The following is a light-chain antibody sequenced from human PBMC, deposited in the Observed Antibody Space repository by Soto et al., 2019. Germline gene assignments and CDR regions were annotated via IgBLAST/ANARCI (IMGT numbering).Light chain of an antibody. CDR1: QRVSGN. V-gene: IGKV3-15*01. Sequence: IVLRQSLATLSVSPGERATLFCRASQRVSGNLAWYQQEPGQAPRLLMYGASIRATGFPDRFSGSGSGTEFTLTISSLQSEDFAVYYCQQRSNWVTFGQGTRLEVK. J-gene: IGKJ5*01. CDR2: GAS. CDR3: QQRSNWVT.